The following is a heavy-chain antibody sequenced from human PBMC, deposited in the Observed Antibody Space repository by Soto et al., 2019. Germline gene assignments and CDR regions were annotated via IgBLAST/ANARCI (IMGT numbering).Heavy chain of an antibody. CDR1: GDSVSTNSAA. V-gene: IGHV6-1*01. D-gene: IGHD3-10*01. Sequence: SQTLSLTCAISGDSVSTNSAAWNWIRQSPSRGLEWLGRTYYRSKWYNEYAVSVKSRMTINPDTSKNQFSLQLNSVTPEDTAVYYFARDRAGITMIRGVREFDFWGQGTLVTVSS. J-gene: IGHJ4*02. CDR3: ARDRAGITMIRGVREFDF. CDR2: TYYRSKWYN.